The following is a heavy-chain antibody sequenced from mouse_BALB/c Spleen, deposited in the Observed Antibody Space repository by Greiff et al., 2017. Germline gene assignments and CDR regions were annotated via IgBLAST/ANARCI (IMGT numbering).Heavy chain of an antibody. CDR3: ARGADAWFAY. Sequence: EVHLVESGGGLVKPGGSLKLSCAASGFAFSSYDMSWVRQTPEKRLEWVAYISSGGGSTYYPDTVKGRFTISRDNAKNTLYLQMSSLKSEDTAMYYCARGADAWFAYWGQGTLVTVSA. V-gene: IGHV5-12-1*01. CDR2: ISSGGGST. CDR1: GFAFSSYD. J-gene: IGHJ3*01.